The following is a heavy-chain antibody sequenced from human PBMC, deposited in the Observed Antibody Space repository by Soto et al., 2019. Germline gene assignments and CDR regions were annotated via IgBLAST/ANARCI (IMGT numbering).Heavy chain of an antibody. V-gene: IGHV3-9*01. J-gene: IGHJ6*02. Sequence: EVQLVESGGGLVQPGRSLRLSCAVSGFTFDDDAIHWVRQAPGKGLEWVSGISWKIGSIAYADSVQGRFTMSRDNAKNSLHLQMNSLRAEDTALYYCAKEGGSGYYYNAMDVWGQGTTVTVSS. D-gene: IGHD3-22*01. CDR3: AKEGGSGYYYNAMDV. CDR1: GFTFDDDA. CDR2: ISWKIGSI.